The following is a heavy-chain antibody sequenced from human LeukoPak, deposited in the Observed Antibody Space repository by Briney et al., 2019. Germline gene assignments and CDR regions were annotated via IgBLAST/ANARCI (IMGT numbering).Heavy chain of an antibody. Sequence: ASVKVSCKASGYTFTSYYMHWVRQAPGQGLEWMGWITAYNDNTYYAQKLQGRVTMTTDTCTSTAYMELRSLRSDDTAVYYCARDLRRGSSSWYVSGGDYWGQGTLVTVSS. V-gene: IGHV1-18*04. CDR3: ARDLRRGSSSWYVSGGDY. D-gene: IGHD6-13*01. J-gene: IGHJ4*02. CDR1: GYTFTSYY. CDR2: ITAYNDNT.